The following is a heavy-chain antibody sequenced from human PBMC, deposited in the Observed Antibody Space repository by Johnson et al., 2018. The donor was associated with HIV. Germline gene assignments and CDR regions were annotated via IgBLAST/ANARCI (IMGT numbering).Heavy chain of an antibody. CDR3: ASLPLRYRSWDDI. D-gene: IGHD3-9*01. CDR1: GFTFSSYA. Sequence: QVQLVESGGGVVQPGRSLRVSCAASGFTFSSYAMHWVRQAPGEGLEWVALISYDGSNKYYADSVKGRFTISRDNAKNSLYLQMNSLRAEDTAVYYCASLPLRYRSWDDIWGQGTMVTVSS. CDR2: ISYDGSNK. J-gene: IGHJ3*02. V-gene: IGHV3-30-3*01.